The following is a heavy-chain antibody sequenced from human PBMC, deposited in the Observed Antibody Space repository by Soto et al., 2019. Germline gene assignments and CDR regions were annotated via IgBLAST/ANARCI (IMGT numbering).Heavy chain of an antibody. V-gene: IGHV3-23*01. CDR3: AKDRGYSGYDLGGFDY. CDR2: ISGSGSST. Sequence: GSLRLSCAASGFTFSSYAMSWVRQAPGKGLEWVSAISGSGSSTYYADSVKGRFTISRDNSKNTLYLQMNSLRAEDTAVYYCAKDRGYSGYDLGGFDYWGQGTLVTVSS. CDR1: GFTFSSYA. J-gene: IGHJ4*02. D-gene: IGHD5-12*01.